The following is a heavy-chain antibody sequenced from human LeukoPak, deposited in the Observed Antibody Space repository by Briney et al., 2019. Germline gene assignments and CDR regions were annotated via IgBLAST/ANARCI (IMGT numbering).Heavy chain of an antibody. J-gene: IGHJ4*02. Sequence: GVSLRLSCAASGFTFTTHSMSWVRQAPGKGLEWVSGMSFSGENTHYGDSVKGRFTISRDNSKNTVYLEMRSLRADDTATYYCARGSSGYFVTGYFDAWGQGTLVYDSS. CDR1: GFTFTTHS. D-gene: IGHD3-22*01. V-gene: IGHV3-23*01. CDR3: ARGSSGYFVTGYFDA. CDR2: MSFSGENT.